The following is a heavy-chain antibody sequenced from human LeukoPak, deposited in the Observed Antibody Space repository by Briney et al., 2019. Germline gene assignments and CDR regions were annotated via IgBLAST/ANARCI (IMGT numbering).Heavy chain of an antibody. V-gene: IGHV3-53*01. Sequence: GGSLRLSCAASGFSVSSNYMSWVRQAPGKGLEWVSVIYSGGSTYYADSVKGRFTISRDNAKNSLYLQMNSLRAEDTAVYYCASQPSTSAFDIWGQGTMVTVSS. CDR3: ASQPSTSAFDI. CDR1: GFSVSSNY. J-gene: IGHJ3*02. D-gene: IGHD1-1*01. CDR2: IYSGGST.